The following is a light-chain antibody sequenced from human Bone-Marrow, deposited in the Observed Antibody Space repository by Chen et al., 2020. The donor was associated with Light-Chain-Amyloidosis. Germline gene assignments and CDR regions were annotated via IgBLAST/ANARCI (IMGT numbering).Light chain of an antibody. CDR1: SSNIGSNY. CDR2: RDD. V-gene: IGLV1-47*01. J-gene: IGLJ3*02. CDR3: ATWDDSLSHLWV. Sequence: QAVVTQPPSASGPPGQRVTISCSGSSSNIGSNYVYWYQHFPGAAPKLLLYRDDERPSGVPDRFSGSKSGTSASLAISGLRSEDEADYYCATWDDSLSHLWVFGGGTKLTVL.